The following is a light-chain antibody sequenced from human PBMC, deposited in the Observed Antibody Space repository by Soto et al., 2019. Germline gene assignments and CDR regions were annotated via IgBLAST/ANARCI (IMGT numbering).Light chain of an antibody. V-gene: IGKV3-20*01. Sequence: ESVFTESPCTLSLSPGERATLSCRDSQSVSSNYLDWYQQKPGQAPRLLIYGASSRATGIPDRFSGSGSGTDFTLTISRLEPEDFAVYYCQQYETSPRTFGQGTKVDIK. CDR1: QSVSSNY. J-gene: IGKJ1*01. CDR2: GAS. CDR3: QQYETSPRT.